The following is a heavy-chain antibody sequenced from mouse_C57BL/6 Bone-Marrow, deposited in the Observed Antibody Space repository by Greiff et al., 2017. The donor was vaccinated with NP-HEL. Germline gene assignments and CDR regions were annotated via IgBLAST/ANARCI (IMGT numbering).Heavy chain of an antibody. J-gene: IGHJ1*03. V-gene: IGHV14-4*01. D-gene: IGHD1-1*01. CDR3: TTPLYGRSFHWYFDV. CDR2: IDPENGDT. CDR1: GFTIKDDY. Sequence: EVQLQQSGAELVRPGASVKLSCTASGFTIKDDYMHWVKQRPEQGLEWIGWIDPENGDTEYASKFQGKATITADTSSNTAYLQLSSLTSEDTAVYYWTTPLYGRSFHWYFDVWGTGTTVTVSS.